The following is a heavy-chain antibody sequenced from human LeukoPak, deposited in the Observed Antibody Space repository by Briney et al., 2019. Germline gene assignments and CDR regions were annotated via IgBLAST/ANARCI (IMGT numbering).Heavy chain of an antibody. J-gene: IGHJ4*02. V-gene: IGHV4-38-2*02. Sequence: PSETLSLTCAVSGYSISSGYYWGWIRQPPGQGLEWIASIHQSGTTYYNPSLKSRVTISLDTSKNQFSLRLTSVTAADTAVYYCAREISGFWGQGTPVTVSS. D-gene: IGHD3-3*01. CDR3: AREISGF. CDR2: IHQSGTT. CDR1: GYSISSGYY.